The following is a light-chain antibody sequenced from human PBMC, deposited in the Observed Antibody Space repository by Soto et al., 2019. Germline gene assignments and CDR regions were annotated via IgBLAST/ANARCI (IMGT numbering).Light chain of an antibody. CDR3: QQYGSSPET. V-gene: IGKV3-20*01. CDR2: GVS. CDR1: QSVSSSY. Sequence: EIVLTQSPGTLSLSPGERATLSCRASQSVSSSYLAWYQQRPGQAPRLLSYGVSSRATGIPDRFSGSGSGTDFTLTISRLEPEDFAVYYCQQYGSSPETFGQGTKVDIK. J-gene: IGKJ1*01.